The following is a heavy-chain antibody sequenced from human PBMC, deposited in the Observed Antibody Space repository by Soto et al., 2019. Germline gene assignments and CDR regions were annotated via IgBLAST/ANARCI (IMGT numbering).Heavy chain of an antibody. CDR3: AKGGGGRRTYYYYYGMDV. Sequence: GGSLRLSCAASGFTFSSYGMHWVRQAPGKGLEWVAVISYDGSNKYYADSVKGRFTISRDNSKNTLYLQMNSLRAEDTAVYYCAKGGGGRRTYYYYYGMDVWGQGTTVTVSS. D-gene: IGHD2-15*01. V-gene: IGHV3-30*18. CDR2: ISYDGSNK. J-gene: IGHJ6*02. CDR1: GFTFSSYG.